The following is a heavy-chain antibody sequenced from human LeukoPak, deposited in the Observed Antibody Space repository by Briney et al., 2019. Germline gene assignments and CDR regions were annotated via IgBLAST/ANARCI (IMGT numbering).Heavy chain of an antibody. Sequence: ASVKVSCKASGYTSSSFGISWVRQAPGQGLEWMGWISAYNGDTDYAQKFQDRVTMTTDTSTNTAYIELRSLRSDDMAVYYCARRGVTPFCGFDPWGQGTLVTVSS. J-gene: IGHJ5*02. CDR3: ARRGVTPFCGFDP. CDR1: GYTSSSFG. V-gene: IGHV1-18*03. D-gene: IGHD2-21*02. CDR2: ISAYNGDT.